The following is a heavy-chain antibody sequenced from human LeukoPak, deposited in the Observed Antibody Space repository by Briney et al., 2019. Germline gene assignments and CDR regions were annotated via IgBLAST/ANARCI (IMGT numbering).Heavy chain of an antibody. CDR1: GFTVSGNY. J-gene: IGHJ4*02. D-gene: IGHD6-13*01. CDR3: ARGIAAAASPDY. V-gene: IGHV3-66*01. CDR2: IYAGGST. Sequence: GGSLRLSCAASGFTVSGNYLSWVRQAPGKGLEWVSTIYAGGSTYYADSVKGRFTISRDNSKNTLYLQMNTLGVEDTAVYYCARGIAAAASPDYWGQGTLVTVSS.